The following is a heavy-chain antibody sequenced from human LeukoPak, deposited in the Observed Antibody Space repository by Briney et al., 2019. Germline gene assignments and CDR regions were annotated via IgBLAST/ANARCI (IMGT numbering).Heavy chain of an antibody. CDR3: GRDRDSSSWLSRRVGDYFDY. D-gene: IGHD6-13*01. CDR1: EFSVGSNY. V-gene: IGHV3-66*01. Sequence: GGSLRLSCAASEFSVGSNYMTWVRQAPGKGLEWVSVIYSGGSTYYADSVKGRFTIFRDNAKNSMYLQLNSLRAEDSAVYYCGRDRDSSSWLSRRVGDYFDYWGQGALVTVSP. CDR2: IYSGGST. J-gene: IGHJ4*02.